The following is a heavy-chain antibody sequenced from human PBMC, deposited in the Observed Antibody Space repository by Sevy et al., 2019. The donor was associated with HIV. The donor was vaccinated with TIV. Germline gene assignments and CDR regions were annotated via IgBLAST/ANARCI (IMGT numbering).Heavy chain of an antibody. CDR2: IYGSAGVT. V-gene: IGHV3-23*01. J-gene: IGHJ3*02. CDR1: GITFSGYA. CDR3: AGGRFDSTGSFDAFDI. D-gene: IGHD3-22*01. Sequence: GGSLRLSCAASGITFSGYAMNWVRQAPGKGLDWVSTIYGSAGVTYYADSVKGRFTISRDNSKNTLFLQMNNLRAEDTAVYYCAGGRFDSTGSFDAFDIWVRGTLVTVSS.